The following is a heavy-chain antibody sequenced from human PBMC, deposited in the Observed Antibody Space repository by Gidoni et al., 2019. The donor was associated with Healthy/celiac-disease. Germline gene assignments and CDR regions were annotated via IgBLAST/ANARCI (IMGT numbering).Heavy chain of an antibody. J-gene: IGHJ4*02. Sequence: QVQLVESGGGVVQPGRSLRLSCAASGFTFSSYGMHWVRQAPGKGLGWVAVILYDGVNKYYADSVKGRFTISRDNSKNTLYLQMNSLRAEDTAVYYCARGEGTDWGQGTLVTVSS. CDR1: GFTFSSYG. CDR3: ARGEGTD. CDR2: ILYDGVNK. D-gene: IGHD1-1*01. V-gene: IGHV3-33*01.